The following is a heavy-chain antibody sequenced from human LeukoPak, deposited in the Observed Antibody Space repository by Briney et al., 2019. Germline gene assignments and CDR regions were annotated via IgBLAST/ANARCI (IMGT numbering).Heavy chain of an antibody. CDR2: IYTSGST. D-gene: IGHD3-22*01. CDR1: GGSISSYY. J-gene: IGHJ4*02. V-gene: IGHV4-4*07. CDR3: ARDAEFYYYDSSGYRPRGVYFDY. Sequence: SETLSLTCSVSGGSISSYYWSWIRQPAGKGLEWIGRIYTSGSTNSNPSLKSRVTISVDKSKNQFSLKLSSVTAADTAVYYCARDAEFYYYDSSGYRPRGVYFDYWGQGTLVTVSS.